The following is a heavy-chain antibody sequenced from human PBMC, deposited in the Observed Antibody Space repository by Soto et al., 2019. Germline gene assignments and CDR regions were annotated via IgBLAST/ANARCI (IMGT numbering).Heavy chain of an antibody. CDR1: GDSMTRSVW. CDR3: ARKAWVRFDY. V-gene: IGHV4-4*02. Sequence: QVQMQESGPGLVKPSGTLSLTCTVSGDSMTRSVWWTWVRQPPGKGLEWIGEVFHTGKTNYNPSLKSRVTMSVDKSTNEFSLKVTSVTAADTAIYYCARKAWVRFDYWGQGALVTVSS. CDR2: VFHTGKT. D-gene: IGHD7-27*01. J-gene: IGHJ4*02.